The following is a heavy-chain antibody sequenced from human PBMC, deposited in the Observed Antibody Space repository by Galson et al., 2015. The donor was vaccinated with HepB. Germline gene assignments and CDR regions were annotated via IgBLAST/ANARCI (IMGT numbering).Heavy chain of an antibody. Sequence: SVKVSCKASGYTFTGYYMHWVRQAPGQGLEWMGWINPNSGGTNYAQKFQGWVTMTRDTSISTAYMELSRLRSDDTAVYYCARDGRYYDFWGGYSHGYYFDYWGQGTLVTVSS. CDR2: INPNSGGT. CDR1: GYTFTGYY. J-gene: IGHJ4*02. V-gene: IGHV1-2*04. D-gene: IGHD3-3*01. CDR3: ARDGRYYDFWGGYSHGYYFDY.